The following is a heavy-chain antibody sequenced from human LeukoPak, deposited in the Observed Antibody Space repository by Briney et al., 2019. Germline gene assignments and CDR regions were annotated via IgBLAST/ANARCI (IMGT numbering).Heavy chain of an antibody. D-gene: IGHD6-13*01. CDR2: ISAYNGNT. V-gene: IGHV1-18*01. J-gene: IGHJ6*03. Sequence: PWASVKVSCKASGYTFTSYGISWVRQAPGQGLEWMGWISAYNGNTNYAQKLQGRVTMTTDTSTSTAYMELRSLRSDDTAVYYCARENSSSWYPFGYYYYMDVWGKGTTVTVSS. CDR1: GYTFTSYG. CDR3: ARENSSSWYPFGYYYYMDV.